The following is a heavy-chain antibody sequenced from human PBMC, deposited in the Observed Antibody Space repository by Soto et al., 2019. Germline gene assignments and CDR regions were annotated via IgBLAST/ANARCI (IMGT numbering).Heavy chain of an antibody. CDR2: MNPNSGNT. V-gene: IGHV1-8*01. CDR3: ARWPDGYYYYGMDV. CDR1: GYTFTSYD. Sequence: QVQLVQSGAEVKKPGASVKVSCKASGYTFTSYDINWVRQATGQGLEWMGWMNPNSGNTGYAQKLQGRVTMTRNTSISTADMELSSRRAEATAVYYCARWPDGYYYYGMDVWGQGTTVTVSS. J-gene: IGHJ6*02.